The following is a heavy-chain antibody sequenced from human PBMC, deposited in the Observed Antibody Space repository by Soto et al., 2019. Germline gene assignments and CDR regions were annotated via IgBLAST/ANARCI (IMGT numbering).Heavy chain of an antibody. CDR2: MNPNSGNT. D-gene: IGHD3-3*01. J-gene: IGHJ4*02. CDR1: GYTFTSYD. Sequence: ASVKVSCKASGYTFTSYDINWVRQATGQGLEWMGWMNPNSGNTGYAQKFQGRVTMTRNTSISTAYMELSSLRSEDTAVYYCARTYYDFWSGYSGSDYWGQGTLVTVSS. CDR3: ARTYYDFWSGYSGSDY. V-gene: IGHV1-8*01.